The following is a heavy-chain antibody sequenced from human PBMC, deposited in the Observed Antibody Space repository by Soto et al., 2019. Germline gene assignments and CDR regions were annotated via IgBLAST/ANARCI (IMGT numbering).Heavy chain of an antibody. CDR1: GFTFSDYY. D-gene: IGHD6-13*01. V-gene: IGHV3-11*05. CDR2: ISSSTSHT. Sequence: QVQLVESGGGLVKPGGSLRLSCAVSGFTFSDYYMTWIRQAPGKGLEWVSYISSSTSHTNYADSVQGRFTISRDNAKNSLFLQMNSPRDDDPAVYYCARGRGAAADYFDFWGQGTLVTVSS. CDR3: ARGRGAAADYFDF. J-gene: IGHJ4*02.